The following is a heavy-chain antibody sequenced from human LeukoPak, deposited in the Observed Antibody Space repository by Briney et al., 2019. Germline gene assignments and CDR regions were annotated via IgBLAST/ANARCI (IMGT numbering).Heavy chain of an antibody. J-gene: IGHJ4*02. Sequence: SGGSLRLSCAVSGFTFSSYGMHWVRQAPGKGLEWVAFIRYDGSNKYYADSVKGRFTISRDNSKNTLYLQMNSLRAEDTAVYYCAKDYYDCSGYSPFDYWGQGTLVTVSS. CDR1: GFTFSSYG. D-gene: IGHD3-22*01. CDR3: AKDYYDCSGYSPFDY. V-gene: IGHV3-30*02. CDR2: IRYDGSNK.